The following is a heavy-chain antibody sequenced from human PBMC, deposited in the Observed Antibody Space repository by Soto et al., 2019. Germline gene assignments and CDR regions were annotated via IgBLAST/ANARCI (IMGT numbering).Heavy chain of an antibody. CDR3: AHRGSSSVTTVFDY. CDR2: IYWNDDK. J-gene: IGHJ4*02. V-gene: IGHV2-5*01. CDR1: GFSLSTSGVG. D-gene: IGHD6-6*01. Sequence: SGPTLVNPTQTLTLTCTFSGFSLSTSGVGVGWIRQPPGKALEWLALIYWNDDKRYSPSLKSRLTITKDTSKNQVVLTMTNMDPVDTATYYCAHRGSSSVTTVFDYWGQGTLVTVPQ.